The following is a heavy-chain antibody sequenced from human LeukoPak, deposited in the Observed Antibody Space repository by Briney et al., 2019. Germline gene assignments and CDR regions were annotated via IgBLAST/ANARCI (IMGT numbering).Heavy chain of an antibody. CDR2: IYYSGST. CDR1: GGSISSGGYS. CDR3: AREGDYGDFDY. J-gene: IGHJ4*02. V-gene: IGHV4-30-2*01. Sequence: SETLSLTCAVSGGSISSGGYSWSWIRQPPGKGLEWIGYIYYSGSTYYNPSLKSRVTISVDRSKNQFSLKLSSVTAADTAVYYCAREGDYGDFDYWGQGTLVTVSS. D-gene: IGHD4-17*01.